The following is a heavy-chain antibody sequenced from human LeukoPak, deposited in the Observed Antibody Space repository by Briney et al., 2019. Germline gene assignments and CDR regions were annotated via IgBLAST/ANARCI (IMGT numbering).Heavy chain of an antibody. CDR1: GYTFTSYG. CDR2: ISAYNGNT. V-gene: IGHV1-18*01. Sequence: ASVKVSCKASGYTFTSYGISWVRQAPGQGLEGMGWISAYNGNTKYAQKLQGRVTMTTDTSTSTAYMELRSLRSDDTAVYYCAREVSPAYGDYVGDAFDIWGQGTMVTVSS. J-gene: IGHJ3*02. CDR3: AREVSPAYGDYVGDAFDI. D-gene: IGHD4-17*01.